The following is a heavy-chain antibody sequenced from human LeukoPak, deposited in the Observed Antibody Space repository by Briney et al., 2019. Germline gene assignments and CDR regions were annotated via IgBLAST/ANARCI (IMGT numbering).Heavy chain of an antibody. CDR1: GFTFSNSD. CDR2: IGGSGSST. Sequence: GGSLRLSCAASGFTFSNSDMSWVRQAPGKGLEWVSAIGGSGSSTFYADSVKGRFTVSRDNSKNTLYLQMSSLRAEDTAVHYCAKSRLTPHPWGQGTLVTVSS. J-gene: IGHJ5*02. CDR3: AKSRLTPHP. V-gene: IGHV3-23*01. D-gene: IGHD1-14*01.